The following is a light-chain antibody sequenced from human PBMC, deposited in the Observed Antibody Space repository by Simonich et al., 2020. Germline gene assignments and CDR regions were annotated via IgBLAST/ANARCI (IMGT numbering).Light chain of an antibody. CDR3: SSYTSSSIVV. Sequence: QSALTQPASVSGSPGQSITISCTGTSSDVGGYNYVSWYQQHPGKAPTLMIYDVSKWPSGVSNRFSGSKSGNTASLTISGLQAEDEADYYCSSYTSSSIVVFGGGTKLTVL. CDR1: SSDVGGYNY. J-gene: IGLJ2*01. CDR2: DVS. V-gene: IGLV2-14*01.